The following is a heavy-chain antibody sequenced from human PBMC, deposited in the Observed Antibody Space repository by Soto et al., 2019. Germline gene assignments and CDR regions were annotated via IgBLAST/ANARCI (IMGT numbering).Heavy chain of an antibody. CDR3: ARRFTGSWGEKFDY. V-gene: IGHV4-4*02. CDR2: IFHSGTT. J-gene: IGHJ4*02. D-gene: IGHD6-13*01. CDR1: GGSLSSGDW. Sequence: SETLSLTCAVSGGSLSSGDWWSWVRQPPGERLEWIGEIFHSGTTNYNPSLKSRVTISVDKSKNQFSLKLSSVTAADTAVYYCARRFTGSWGEKFDYWGQGNLVTVSS.